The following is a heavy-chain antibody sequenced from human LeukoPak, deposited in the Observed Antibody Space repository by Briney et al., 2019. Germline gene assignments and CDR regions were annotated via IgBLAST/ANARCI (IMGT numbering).Heavy chain of an antibody. CDR2: MNPNSGNT. V-gene: IGHV1-8*01. J-gene: IGHJ3*02. CDR1: GYTFTSYD. D-gene: IGHD6-19*01. CDR3: ARALAVTGKIDI. Sequence: ASVKVSCKASGYTFTSYDINWVRQATGQGLEWMGWMNPNSGNTGYAQKFQGRVTMTRNTSISTAYMELSSLRSEDTAVYYCARALAVTGKIDIWGQGTMVTVSS.